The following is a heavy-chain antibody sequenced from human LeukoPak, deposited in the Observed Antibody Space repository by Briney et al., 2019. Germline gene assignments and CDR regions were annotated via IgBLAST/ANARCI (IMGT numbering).Heavy chain of an antibody. J-gene: IGHJ5*02. CDR3: AKDRGYYAPENWFDP. D-gene: IGHD3-10*01. CDR1: GFTFSNAW. Sequence: GGSLRLSCAASGFTFSNAWMNWVRQAPGKGLEWVSHIGGSGGSTYFADSVKGRFTISRDNSKNTLYLQMNSLRAEDTAVYYCAKDRGYYAPENWFDPWGQGTLVTVSS. V-gene: IGHV3-23*01. CDR2: IGGSGGST.